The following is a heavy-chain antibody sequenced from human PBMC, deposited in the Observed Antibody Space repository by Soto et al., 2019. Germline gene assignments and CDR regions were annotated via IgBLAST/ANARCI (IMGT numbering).Heavy chain of an antibody. Sequence: PGGSLRLSCAASGFTFSSYGMHWVRQAPGKGLEWVAVIWYDGSNKYYADSVKGRFTISRDNSKNTLYLQMNSLRAEDTAVYYCARCLNNYDILTGYPNFVYWGQGTLVTVSS. V-gene: IGHV3-33*01. J-gene: IGHJ4*02. CDR1: GFTFSSYG. CDR3: ARCLNNYDILTGYPNFVY. D-gene: IGHD3-9*01. CDR2: IWYDGSNK.